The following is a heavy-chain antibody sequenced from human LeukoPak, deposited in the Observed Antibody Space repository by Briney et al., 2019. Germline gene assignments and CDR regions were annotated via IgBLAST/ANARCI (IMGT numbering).Heavy chain of an antibody. CDR1: GYTFTIYG. CDR2: INAYNGNT. D-gene: IGHD3-3*01. V-gene: IGHV1-18*01. CDR3: AREGAVDFWSVYYSGYGMDV. J-gene: IGHJ6*02. Sequence: ASVKVSCKASGYTFTIYGISWVRQAPGQGLEWMGWINAYNGNTNYAQKLQGRVTMTTDTSTSTAYMELRSLRSDDTAVYYCAREGAVDFWSVYYSGYGMDVWGQGTTVTVSS.